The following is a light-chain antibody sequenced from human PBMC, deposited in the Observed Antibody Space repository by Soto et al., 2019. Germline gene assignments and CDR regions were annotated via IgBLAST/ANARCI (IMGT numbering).Light chain of an antibody. J-gene: IGKJ1*01. V-gene: IGKV3-20*01. Sequence: EIVLTQSPDTLSLSPGERATISCRASQSVPNNYLAWYMQKPGQAPKVLIYAAYNRATGIPDRFSGSGSGTYFTLTIRRLENEDFAVFYCQQYGGGPWTFGQGTKVESK. CDR3: QQYGGGPWT. CDR1: QSVPNNY. CDR2: AAY.